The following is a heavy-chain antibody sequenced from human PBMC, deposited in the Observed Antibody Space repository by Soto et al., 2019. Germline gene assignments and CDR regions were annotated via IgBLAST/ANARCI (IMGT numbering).Heavy chain of an antibody. D-gene: IGHD4-17*01. J-gene: IGHJ4*02. Sequence: GGSLRLSSAASGFTFSYYYMTWIRQAPGKGLEWVSFISSSGSSISYADSVKGRFTISRDNARKSLFLLLSSLRVEDTAIYYCARKRYGDSAFDYWGQGALVTVSS. CDR3: ARKRYGDSAFDY. CDR2: ISSSGSSI. CDR1: GFTFSYYY. V-gene: IGHV3-11*01.